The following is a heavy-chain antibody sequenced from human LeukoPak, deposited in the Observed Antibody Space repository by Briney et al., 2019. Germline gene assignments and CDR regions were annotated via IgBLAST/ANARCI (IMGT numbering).Heavy chain of an antibody. CDR1: GFTFSSYG. V-gene: IGHV3-33*01. J-gene: IGHJ4*02. Sequence: GRSLRLSCAASGFTFSSYGMHWVRQAPGKGLEWVAVIWHDGSNKYYADSVQGRFTISRDNSKNTLYLQMNSLRAEDTAVYYCARDYDGSGYYYARTPDYWGQGTLVTVSS. CDR2: IWHDGSNK. CDR3: ARDYDGSGYYYARTPDY. D-gene: IGHD3-22*01.